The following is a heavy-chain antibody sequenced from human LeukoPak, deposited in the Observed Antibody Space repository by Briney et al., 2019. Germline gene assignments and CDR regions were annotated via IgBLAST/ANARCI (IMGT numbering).Heavy chain of an antibody. CDR2: IKTDGYDK. CDR3: ARALYNHGWYPDYFDY. D-gene: IGHD6-19*01. V-gene: IGHV3-7*01. Sequence: GGSLRLSCAASGFTFSSYWMAWVRQAPGKGLEWVANIKTDGYDKYYVDSLKGRFTISRDNAENSLNLQMDSLRAEDTAVYYCARALYNHGWYPDYFDYWGQGTLVTVSS. CDR1: GFTFSSYW. J-gene: IGHJ4*02.